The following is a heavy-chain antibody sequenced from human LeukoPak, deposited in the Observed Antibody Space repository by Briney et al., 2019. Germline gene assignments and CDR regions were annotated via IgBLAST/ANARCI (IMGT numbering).Heavy chain of an antibody. CDR1: GGSISSSNW. CDR3: ARWLKRSWYYYYGMDV. Sequence: PSGTLSLTCAVSGGSISSSNWWSWVRQPPGKGLEWIGEIYHSGSTNYNPSLKSRVTISVDKSKNQFSLKLSSVTAADTAVYYCARWLKRSWYYYYGMDVWGQGTTVTVSS. CDR2: IYHSGST. D-gene: IGHD6-13*01. V-gene: IGHV4-4*02. J-gene: IGHJ6*02.